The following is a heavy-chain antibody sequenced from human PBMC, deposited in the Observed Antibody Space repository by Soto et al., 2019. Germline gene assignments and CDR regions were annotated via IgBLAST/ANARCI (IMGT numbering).Heavy chain of an antibody. CDR3: AKDRLQVWLKDY. CDR1: GFTFSIYD. CDR2: ISGSGGRT. J-gene: IGHJ4*02. Sequence: GGSLRLSCAASGFTFSIYDMSWVRQAPGKGLEWVSSISGSGGRTYYADSVKGRFTISRDNSNGMLYLQMNSLRDEDTAVYYCAKDRLQVWLKDYWGQGALVTVSS. V-gene: IGHV3-23*01. D-gene: IGHD5-18*01.